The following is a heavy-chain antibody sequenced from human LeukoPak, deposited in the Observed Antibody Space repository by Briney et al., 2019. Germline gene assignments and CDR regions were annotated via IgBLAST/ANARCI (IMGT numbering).Heavy chain of an antibody. Sequence: GESLKISCKGSGYSFTSYWIGWVRQMPGKGLEWMGIIYPGDSDTRYSPSFQGQVTTSADKSISTAYLQWSSLKASDTAMYYCARERRHAYSSSWYYFDYWGQGTLVTVSS. CDR1: GYSFTSYW. CDR2: IYPGDSDT. V-gene: IGHV5-51*01. CDR3: ARERRHAYSSSWYYFDY. J-gene: IGHJ4*02. D-gene: IGHD6-13*01.